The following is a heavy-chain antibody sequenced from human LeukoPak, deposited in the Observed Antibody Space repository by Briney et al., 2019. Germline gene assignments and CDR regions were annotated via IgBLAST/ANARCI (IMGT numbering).Heavy chain of an antibody. CDR1: GYTFTGYY. CDR2: INPNSGGT. CDR3: ARGKGDEYSSSSYAFDI. V-gene: IGHV1-2*02. Sequence: ASVKVSCKASGYTFTGYYMHWVRRAPGQGLEWMGWINPNSGGTNYAQKFQGRVTMTRDTSISTAYMELSRLRSDDTAVYYCARGKGDEYSSSSYAFDIWGQGTMVTVSS. J-gene: IGHJ3*02. D-gene: IGHD6-6*01.